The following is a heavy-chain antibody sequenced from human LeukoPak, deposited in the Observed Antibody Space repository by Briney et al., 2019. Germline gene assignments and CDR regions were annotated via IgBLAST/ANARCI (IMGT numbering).Heavy chain of an antibody. Sequence: PSETLSLTCTVSGGSFSNYYWSWIRQPAGKGLEWIGRIYTSGSTNYNPSVKSRVTMSVDTSNNQFSLKLTSVTAADTAVYYCARDGRDGHDYWGQGTLVTVSS. J-gene: IGHJ4*02. CDR1: GGSFSNYY. V-gene: IGHV4-4*07. D-gene: IGHD5-24*01. CDR3: ARDGRDGHDY. CDR2: IYTSGST.